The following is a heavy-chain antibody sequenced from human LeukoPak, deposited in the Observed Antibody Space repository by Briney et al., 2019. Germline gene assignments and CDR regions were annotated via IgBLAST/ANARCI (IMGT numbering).Heavy chain of an antibody. CDR2: IYPGDSDT. D-gene: IGHD6-13*01. V-gene: IGHV5-51*01. CDR1: GYSFTSYW. Sequence: GGALEISCKGSGYSFTSYWIGWGRQVPGKGLEGMGIIYPGDSDTRYNPSFQGQVTISADKSISTAYLQWSSLKPSDTAMYYCARHHSGYSSTWLTYWGQGTLVTVSS. J-gene: IGHJ4*02. CDR3: ARHHSGYSSTWLTY.